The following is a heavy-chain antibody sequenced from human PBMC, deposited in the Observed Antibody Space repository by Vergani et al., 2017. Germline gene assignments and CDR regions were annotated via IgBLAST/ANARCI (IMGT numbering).Heavy chain of an antibody. D-gene: IGHD2-15*01. V-gene: IGHV3-30*02. J-gene: IGHJ4*02. Sequence: QVQSVEFGGGVVQPGGSLRLSCAAFGFTFNSYGMHWVRQAPGKGLEWVASIRSDESRRYYGDSMEGPFTISRDNSKNTLYLQMKSLRPEDTAVYYCAKEGGGCCSGGTCYPEYWGQGTLVIVSS. CDR2: IRSDESRR. CDR1: GFTFNSYG. CDR3: AKEGGGCCSGGTCYPEY.